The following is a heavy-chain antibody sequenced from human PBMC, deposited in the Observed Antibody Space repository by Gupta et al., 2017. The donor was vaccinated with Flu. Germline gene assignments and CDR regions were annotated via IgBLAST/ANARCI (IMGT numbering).Heavy chain of an antibody. Sequence: QVQLVESGGGVVQPGRSLRLSCAASGFTFSSYGMHWVRQAPGKGLEWVAVISYDGSNKYYADSVKGRFTISRDNSKNTLYLQMNSLRAEDTAVYYCAKDPADLAYVAIAVSLPDYWGQGTLVTVSS. CDR2: ISYDGSNK. CDR3: AKDPADLAYVAIAVSLPDY. D-gene: IGHD2-15*01. CDR1: GFTFSSYG. V-gene: IGHV3-30*18. J-gene: IGHJ4*02.